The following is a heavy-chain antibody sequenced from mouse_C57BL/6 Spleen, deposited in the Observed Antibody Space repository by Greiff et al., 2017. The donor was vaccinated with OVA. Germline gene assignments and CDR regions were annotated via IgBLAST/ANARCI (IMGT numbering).Heavy chain of an antibody. CDR1: GFSLTSYG. J-gene: IGHJ4*01. Sequence: VQVVESGPGLVAPSQSLSITCTVSGFSLTSYGVDWVRQPPGKGLEWLGVIWGGGSTNYNSALMSRLSISKDNSKSQVFLKMDCLQTGDTAMYYCANHASGSRTGAMDYWGQGTSVTVSS. CDR3: ANHASGSRTGAMDY. V-gene: IGHV2-9*01. CDR2: IWGGGST. D-gene: IGHD1-1*01.